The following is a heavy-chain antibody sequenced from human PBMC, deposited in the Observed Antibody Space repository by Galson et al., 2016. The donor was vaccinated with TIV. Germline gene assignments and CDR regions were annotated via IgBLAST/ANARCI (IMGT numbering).Heavy chain of an antibody. Sequence: SVKVSCKASGYTFSRYAISWVRQAPGQGPEWMGWISGYNGDTNYAQKFQGRVTMTTDTSTTTAYMELSSLRSEDTAVYYCARALQDWWGSPDWFDPWGQGTLVTVSS. CDR2: ISGYNGDT. V-gene: IGHV1-18*04. CDR3: ARALQDWWGSPDWFDP. J-gene: IGHJ5*02. CDR1: GYTFSRYA. D-gene: IGHD2-21*01.